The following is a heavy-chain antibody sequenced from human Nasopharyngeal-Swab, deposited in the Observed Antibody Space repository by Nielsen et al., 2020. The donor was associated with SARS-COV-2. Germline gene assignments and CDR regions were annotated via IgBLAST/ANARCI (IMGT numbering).Heavy chain of an antibody. CDR1: GFTFTSAA. Sequence: SVKVSCKASGFTFTSAAVQWGRQARGKRLERIGWIVVGSGNTNYAQKFQERVTITRDMSTSTAYMELSSLRSEDTAVYYCAAGVHYDFWSGYPPLDYWGQGTLVTVSS. J-gene: IGHJ4*02. V-gene: IGHV1-58*01. D-gene: IGHD3-3*01. CDR2: IVVGSGNT. CDR3: AAGVHYDFWSGYPPLDY.